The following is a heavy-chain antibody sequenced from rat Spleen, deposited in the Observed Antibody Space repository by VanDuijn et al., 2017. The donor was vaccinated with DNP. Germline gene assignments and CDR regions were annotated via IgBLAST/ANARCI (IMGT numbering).Heavy chain of an antibody. CDR1: GFTFSDYG. J-gene: IGHJ4*01. Sequence: EVQLVESGGGLVQPGRSMKLSCAASGFTFSDYGMAWVRQAPTRGLEWVASISSDGIITYYGDSVKGRFTISRDNAKSTLYLQMNSLRSEDTATYYCARLSHAMAAWGQGTSVTVSS. CDR3: ARLSHAMAA. V-gene: IGHV5-22*01. CDR2: ISSDGIIT.